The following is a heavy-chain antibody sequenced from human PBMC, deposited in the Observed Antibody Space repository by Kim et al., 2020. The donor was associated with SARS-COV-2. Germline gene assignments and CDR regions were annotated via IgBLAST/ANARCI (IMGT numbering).Heavy chain of an antibody. V-gene: IGHV3-9*01. CDR2: ISWNSGSI. D-gene: IGHD2-2*01. J-gene: IGHJ5*02. CDR3: AKADCSSTSCYRIGYNWFDP. CDR1: GFTFDDYA. Sequence: GGSLRLSCAASGFTFDDYAMHWVRQAPGKGLEWVSGISWNSGSIGYADSVKGRFTISRDNAKNSLYLQMNSLRAEDTALYYCAKADCSSTSCYRIGYNWFDPWGQGTLVTVSS.